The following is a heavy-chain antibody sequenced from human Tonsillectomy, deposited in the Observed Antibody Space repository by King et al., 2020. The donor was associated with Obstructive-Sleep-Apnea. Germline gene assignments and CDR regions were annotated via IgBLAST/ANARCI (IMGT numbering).Heavy chain of an antibody. J-gene: IGHJ4*02. CDR2: IWSDACNK. CDR1: GFTFSNYG. Sequence: VQLVDSGGGVVQPGRSLRLACASAGFTFSNYGMHCVRQSPGKGLELLAVIWSDACNKYYSDSVKGRFTISRDNSKNTLYLEMNSLSAEETAVYYCARSSVEMATIVDYWGQGTLVTVSS. D-gene: IGHD5-24*01. V-gene: IGHV3-33*01. CDR3: ARSSVEMATIVDY.